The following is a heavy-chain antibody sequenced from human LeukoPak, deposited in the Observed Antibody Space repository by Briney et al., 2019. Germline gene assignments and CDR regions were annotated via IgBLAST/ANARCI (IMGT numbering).Heavy chain of an antibody. J-gene: IGHJ6*03. Sequence: ASVKVSCKASGYTFTSYGISWVRQAPGQGLEWMGWISAYNGNTNYAQKFQGRVTITTDESTSTAYMELSSLRSEDTAVYYCARGCSSTSCYPFYYYMDVWGKGTTVTVSS. V-gene: IGHV1-18*01. CDR3: ARGCSSTSCYPFYYYMDV. CDR1: GYTFTSYG. D-gene: IGHD2-2*01. CDR2: ISAYNGNT.